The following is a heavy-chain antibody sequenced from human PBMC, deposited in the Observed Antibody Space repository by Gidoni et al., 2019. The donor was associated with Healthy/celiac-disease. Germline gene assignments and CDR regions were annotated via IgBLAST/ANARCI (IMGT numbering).Heavy chain of an antibody. V-gene: IGHV4-59*01. CDR2: IYYSGST. CDR3: ASNYGSGSYYPYYYGMDV. D-gene: IGHD3-10*01. CDR1: VVAISSYD. J-gene: IGHJ6*02. Sequence: QVQLQESGPGLVQPSETLSLTCTVSVVAISSYDWSWIRQPPGRGLEWIGYIYYSGSTNYNPSLKSRVTISVDTSKNQFSLKLSSVTAADTAVYYCASNYGSGSYYPYYYGMDVWGQGTTVTVSS.